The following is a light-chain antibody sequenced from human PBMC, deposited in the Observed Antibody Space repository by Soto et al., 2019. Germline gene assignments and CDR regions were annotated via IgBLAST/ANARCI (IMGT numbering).Light chain of an antibody. V-gene: IGKV3-20*01. CDR3: QKYGSSPRT. Sequence: EIVLTQSPATLSLSPGERATLSCRASQSVSSSLLAWYQQKPGQAPRLLIYGETNRATGIPDRFSGSGSGTDLTLTISRLEPEDFAVYYCQKYGSSPRTCGQGTKVDIK. J-gene: IGKJ1*01. CDR2: GET. CDR1: QSVSSSL.